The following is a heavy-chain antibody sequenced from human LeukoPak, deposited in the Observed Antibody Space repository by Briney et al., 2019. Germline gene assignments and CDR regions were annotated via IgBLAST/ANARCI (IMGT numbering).Heavy chain of an antibody. V-gene: IGHV5-51*01. CDR1: GYSFTSYW. Sequence: GESLKISCKGSGYSFTSYWIGWVRQMPGKGLEWMGIIYPGDSDTRYSPSFQGQVTISADKSISTAYLHWSSLKASDTAMYYCPREVVPAAIGPHFDYWGQGTLVTVSS. J-gene: IGHJ4*02. CDR3: PREVVPAAIGPHFDY. CDR2: IYPGDSDT. D-gene: IGHD2-2*02.